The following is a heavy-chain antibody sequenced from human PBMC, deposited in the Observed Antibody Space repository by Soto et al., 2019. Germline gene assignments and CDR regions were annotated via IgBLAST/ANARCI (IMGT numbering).Heavy chain of an antibody. J-gene: IGHJ6*02. CDR3: ARLAAATASDYYYGMDV. D-gene: IGHD6-13*01. CDR1: GDSVSSKSAA. Sequence: SQTLSLTCAISGDSVSSKSAAWNWIRQSPSRGLEWLGRTYYRSKWYSDYAVSVNSRISISPDTIKNQFSLQLNSVTPEDTAVYYCARLAAATASDYYYGMDVWGQGTTVTVSS. CDR2: TYYRSKWYS. V-gene: IGHV6-1*01.